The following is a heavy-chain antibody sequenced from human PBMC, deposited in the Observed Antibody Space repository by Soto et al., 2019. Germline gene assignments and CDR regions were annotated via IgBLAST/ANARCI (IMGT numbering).Heavy chain of an antibody. J-gene: IGHJ6*02. CDR2: INAGNGNT. V-gene: IGHV1-3*01. CDR1: GYTFTSYG. D-gene: IGHD3-22*01. Sequence: QIQLMQSGAEVKKPGASVKVSCKASGYTFTSYGIHWVRQAPGQSLEWTGWINAGNGNTKYSEKFQGRATITRDTSASTAYLELSSLRSEDTAVYYCARDPNDSSAYYHHCYYGMDVWGQGTTVTVSS. CDR3: ARDPNDSSAYYHHCYYGMDV.